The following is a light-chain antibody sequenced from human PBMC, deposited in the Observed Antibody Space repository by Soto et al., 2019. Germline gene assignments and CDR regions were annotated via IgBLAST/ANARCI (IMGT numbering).Light chain of an antibody. Sequence: EIVLTQSPATLSLSPGERATLSCRASQSVSSYLAWYQQKPGQAPRLLIYDASNRATGIPARSSGSGSGTDFTLTISSLEPEDFAVYYCQQRSNWRTFGQGTKVEIK. CDR2: DAS. V-gene: IGKV3-11*01. J-gene: IGKJ1*01. CDR3: QQRSNWRT. CDR1: QSVSSY.